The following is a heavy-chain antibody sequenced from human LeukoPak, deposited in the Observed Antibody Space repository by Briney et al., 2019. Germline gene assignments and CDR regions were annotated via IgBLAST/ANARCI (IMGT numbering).Heavy chain of an antibody. D-gene: IGHD2-15*01. V-gene: IGHV3-9*01. J-gene: IGHJ5*02. CDR2: ISWNSGSI. CDR3: ARLVVVADATRTDNWFDP. Sequence: GGSLRLSCAASGFTFDDYAMHWVRQAPGKGLEWVSGISWNSGSIGYADSVKGRFTISRDNSKNSLYLQMNSLRAEDTAVYYCARLVVVADATRTDNWFDPWGQGTLVTVSS. CDR1: GFTFDDYA.